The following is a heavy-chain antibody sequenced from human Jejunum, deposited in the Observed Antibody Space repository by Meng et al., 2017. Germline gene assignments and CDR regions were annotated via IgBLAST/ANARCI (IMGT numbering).Heavy chain of an antibody. CDR1: GESVSRNSAA. V-gene: IGHV6-1*01. D-gene: IGHD6-13*01. CDR3: VRTSNWSLDY. Sequence: QVQLQRSGGGLVKPSRTLSLTCAISGESVSRNSAAWNWIRQSPSRGLEWLGRTYYRSKWYNDYAESVKSRITINPDTSKNQFSLQLNSVTPEDTAVYYCVRTSNWSLDYWGQGTLVTVSS. J-gene: IGHJ4*01. CDR2: TYYRSKWYN.